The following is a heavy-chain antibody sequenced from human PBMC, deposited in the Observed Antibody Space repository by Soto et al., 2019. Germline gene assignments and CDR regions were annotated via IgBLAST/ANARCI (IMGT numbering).Heavy chain of an antibody. Sequence: GSLRLSCAASGFTFTSYTMNWVRQAPGKGLEWVSSISSSSDYIYYADSMKGRVTISRDNAKNSLFLDMNSLTGEDTAVYYCARDLSSSWYNDRNADWFDPWGQGTLVTVSS. D-gene: IGHD6-13*01. J-gene: IGHJ5*02. CDR1: GFTFTSYT. CDR2: ISSSSDYI. V-gene: IGHV3-21*06. CDR3: ARDLSSSWYNDRNADWFDP.